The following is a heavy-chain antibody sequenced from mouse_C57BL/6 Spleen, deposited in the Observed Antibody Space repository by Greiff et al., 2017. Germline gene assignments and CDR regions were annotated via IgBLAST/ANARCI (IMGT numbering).Heavy chain of an antibody. CDR2: INPGSGGT. CDR1: GYAFTNYL. V-gene: IGHV1-54*01. Sequence: QVQLQQSGAELVRPGTSVQVSCKASGYAFTNYLIEWVKQRPGPGLEWIGVINPGSGGTNYNEKFKGKATLTADKSSSTAYMQLSSLTSEDSAVYFGARRGYGNYDYAMDYWGQGTSVTVSS. CDR3: ARRGYGNYDYAMDY. D-gene: IGHD2-10*02. J-gene: IGHJ4*01.